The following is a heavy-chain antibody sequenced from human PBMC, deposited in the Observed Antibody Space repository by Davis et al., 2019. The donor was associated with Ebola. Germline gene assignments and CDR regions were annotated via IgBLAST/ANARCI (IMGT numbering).Heavy chain of an antibody. CDR3: ARGGIYSSSPVYGLDV. CDR2: INPNSGDT. J-gene: IGHJ6*02. CDR1: GYTFTGYY. Sequence: ASVKVSCKASGYTFTGYYIHWVRQAPGQGLEWMGWINPNSGDTRYAQRFQGKVTLTRDTSITTGYMELSRLRSDDTAVYYCARGGIYSSSPVYGLDVWGQGTTVTVSS. D-gene: IGHD6-6*01. V-gene: IGHV1-2*02.